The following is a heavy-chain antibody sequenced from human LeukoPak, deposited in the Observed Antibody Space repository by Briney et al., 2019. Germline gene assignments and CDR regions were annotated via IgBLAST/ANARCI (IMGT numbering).Heavy chain of an antibody. Sequence: GASVKVSCKASGGTFSSYAISWVRQAPEQGLEWMGRIIPIFGTANYAQKFQGRVTITTDESTSTAYMELSSLRSEDTAVYYCATATDHSSGWLDAFDIWGQGTMVTVSS. CDR2: IIPIFGTA. CDR3: ATATDHSSGWLDAFDI. J-gene: IGHJ3*02. D-gene: IGHD6-19*01. CDR1: GGTFSSYA. V-gene: IGHV1-69*05.